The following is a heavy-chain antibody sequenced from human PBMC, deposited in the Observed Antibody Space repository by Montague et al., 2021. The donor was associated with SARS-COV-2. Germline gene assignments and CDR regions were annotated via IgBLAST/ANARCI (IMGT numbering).Heavy chain of an antibody. V-gene: IGHV4-59*01. CDR2: IYYSGST. D-gene: IGHD3-10*01. CDR3: ARAQRGYYFGFGVSSHFDY. Sequence: SETLSLTCTVSGGSISNYYWSWIRQPPGKGLEWIGYIYYSGSTNYNPSLKSRVTISVDTSKNQFSLKLSSVTAADTAVYYCARAQRGYYFGFGVSSHFDYWGQGALVTVSS. J-gene: IGHJ4*02. CDR1: GGSISNYY.